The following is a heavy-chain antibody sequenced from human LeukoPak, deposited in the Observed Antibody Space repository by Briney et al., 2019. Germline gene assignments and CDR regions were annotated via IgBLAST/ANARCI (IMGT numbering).Heavy chain of an antibody. J-gene: IGHJ5*02. D-gene: IGHD4-17*01. Sequence: PSETLSLTCTVSGGSISSGGYYWSWIRQHPGKGLEWIGYIYYSGSTYYNPSLKSRVTISVDTSKSQFSLKLSSVTAADTAVYYCARWGDTVTTVSGWFDPWGQGTLATVSS. V-gene: IGHV4-31*03. CDR2: IYYSGST. CDR3: ARWGDTVTTVSGWFDP. CDR1: GGSISSGGYY.